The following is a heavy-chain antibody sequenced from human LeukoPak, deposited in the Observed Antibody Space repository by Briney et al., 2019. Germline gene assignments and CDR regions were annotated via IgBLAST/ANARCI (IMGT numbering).Heavy chain of an antibody. D-gene: IGHD3-9*01. J-gene: IGHJ5*02. V-gene: IGHV3-23*01. Sequence: GGSLRLSCAASGFTFSSYAMSWVRQAPGKGLEWVSAISGSGGSTYYADSVKGRFTISRDNSKNTLYLQMNSLRAEDTAVYYCAKHPPLFYDILTGYLDLNWFDPWGQGTLVTVSS. CDR3: AKHPPLFYDILTGYLDLNWFDP. CDR2: ISGSGGST. CDR1: GFTFSSYA.